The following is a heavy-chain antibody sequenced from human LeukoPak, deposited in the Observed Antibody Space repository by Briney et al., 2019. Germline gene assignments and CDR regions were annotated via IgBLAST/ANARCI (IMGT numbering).Heavy chain of an antibody. CDR1: GGSISSYY. J-gene: IGHJ4*02. V-gene: IGHV4-59*01. Sequence: SETLFLTCTVSGGSISSYYWSWIRQPPGKGLEWIGYIYYSGSTNYNPSLKSRVTISVDTSKNQFSLKLSSVTAADTAVYYCARVTSSSWYLFFDYWGQGTLVTVSS. D-gene: IGHD6-13*01. CDR3: ARVTSSSWYLFFDY. CDR2: IYYSGST.